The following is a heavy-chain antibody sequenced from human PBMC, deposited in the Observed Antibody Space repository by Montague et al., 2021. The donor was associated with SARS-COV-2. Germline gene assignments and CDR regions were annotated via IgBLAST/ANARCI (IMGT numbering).Heavy chain of an antibody. J-gene: IGHJ4*02. CDR2: IYYNTGNT. CDR1: GGSISDYY. CDR3: ARGTGYDYYFDC. V-gene: IGHV4-59*01. Sequence: SETLSLTCSVSGGSISDYYWNWIRQPPGKGQEWIGYIYYNTGNTXYNPSLQSRVTISLDTSKNQFSLNLRSVTAADTALYFCARGTGYDYYFDCWGLGTLVTVSS. D-gene: IGHD5-12*01.